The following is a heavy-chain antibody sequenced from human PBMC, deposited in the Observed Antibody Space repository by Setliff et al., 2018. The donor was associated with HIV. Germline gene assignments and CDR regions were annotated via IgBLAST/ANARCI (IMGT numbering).Heavy chain of an antibody. D-gene: IGHD5-18*01. Sequence: SETLSLTCTVSGGSISSSSYYWGWIRQPPGKGLEWIGTFYYNGGSRYNPSLKSRVTISVDTSKNQFSLKLSSVTAADTAVYYCARHCGYSPGQICYYYLDIWGKGTTVTVSS. CDR1: GGSISSSSYY. J-gene: IGHJ6*03. V-gene: IGHV4-39*01. CDR3: ARHCGYSPGQICYYYLDI. CDR2: FYYNGGS.